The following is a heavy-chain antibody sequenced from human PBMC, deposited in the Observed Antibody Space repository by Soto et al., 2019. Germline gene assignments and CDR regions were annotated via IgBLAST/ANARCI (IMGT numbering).Heavy chain of an antibody. V-gene: IGHV4-34*01. CDR2: INHSGST. Sequence: PSETLSLTCAVYGGSFSGYYWSWIRQPPGKGLEWIGEINHSGSTNYNPSLKSRVTISVDTSKNQFSLKLSSVTAADTAVYYCARAGSIVVVVAATPDFFDYWGQGTLVTVSS. J-gene: IGHJ4*02. D-gene: IGHD2-15*01. CDR3: ARAGSIVVVVAATPDFFDY. CDR1: GGSFSGYY.